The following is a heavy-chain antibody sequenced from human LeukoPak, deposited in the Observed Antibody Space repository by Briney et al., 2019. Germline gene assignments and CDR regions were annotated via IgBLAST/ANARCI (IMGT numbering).Heavy chain of an antibody. D-gene: IGHD3-3*01. CDR2: IYTSGST. J-gene: IGHJ5*02. V-gene: IGHV4-61*02. CDR1: GGSISSGSYY. CDR3: AREMDCDFWSGYYVDWSDP. Sequence: PSQTLSLTCTVSGGSISSGSYYWSWIRQPAGKGLEWIGRIYTSGSTNYNPSLKSRVTISVDTSKNQFSLKLSSVTAADTAVYYCAREMDCDFWSGYYVDWSDPWGQGTLVTVSS.